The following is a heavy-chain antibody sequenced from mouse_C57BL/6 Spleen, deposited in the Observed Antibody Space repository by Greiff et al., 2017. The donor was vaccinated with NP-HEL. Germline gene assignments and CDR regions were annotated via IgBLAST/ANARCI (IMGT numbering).Heavy chain of an antibody. D-gene: IGHD1-1*01. CDR1: GYSITSGYY. CDR3: ARGGYYGSDFDY. V-gene: IGHV3-6*01. Sequence: EVQRVESGPGLVKPSQSLSLTCSVTGYSITSGYYWNWIRQFPGNKLEWMGYISYDGSNNYNPSLKNRISITRDTSKNQFFLKLNSVTTEDTATYYCARGGYYGSDFDYWGQGTTLTVSS. J-gene: IGHJ2*01. CDR2: ISYDGSN.